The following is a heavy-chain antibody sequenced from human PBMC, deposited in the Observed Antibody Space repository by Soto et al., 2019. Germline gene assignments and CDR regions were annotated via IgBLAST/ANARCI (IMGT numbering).Heavy chain of an antibody. CDR3: AKDAHGSRWLCDY. Sequence: GGSLRLSCSASGFTFRIYAMSWVRQAPVKGLERGSTISGNGGTSYADCVRGRFTISRDNSKNTLYLQMNTLRAEDTSVYDCAKDAHGSRWLCDYWGQGTRVTVSS. J-gene: IGHJ4*02. CDR1: GFTFRIYA. D-gene: IGHD3-22*01. CDR2: ISGNGGT. V-gene: IGHV3-23*01.